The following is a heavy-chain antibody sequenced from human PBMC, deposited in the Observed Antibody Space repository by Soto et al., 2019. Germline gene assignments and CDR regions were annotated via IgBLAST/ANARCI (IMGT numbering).Heavy chain of an antibody. V-gene: IGHV1-69*14. Sequence: QVQLVQSGAEVKKPGSSVKVSCKASGGILGSYVFNWVRQAPGQGLEWMGGIIPMFGRPNYAQKFQGRVTITADKSTSTAYMELSSLRSEDTAVFYCARDLGTGYDPGDYWRQGTLVTVSS. D-gene: IGHD5-12*01. CDR3: ARDLGTGYDPGDY. J-gene: IGHJ4*02. CDR1: GGILGSYV. CDR2: IIPMFGRP.